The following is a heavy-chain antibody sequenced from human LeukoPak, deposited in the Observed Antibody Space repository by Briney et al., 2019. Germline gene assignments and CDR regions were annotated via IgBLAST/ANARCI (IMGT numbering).Heavy chain of an antibody. J-gene: IGHJ4*02. CDR1: GYTFTSYA. CDR2: INAGNGNT. V-gene: IGHV1-3*01. Sequence: ASVRVSCKASGYTFTSYAMHWVRQAPGQRLEWMGWINAGNGNTKYPQKFQGRVTITRDTSASTAYMELSSLRSEDTAVYYCARDRSYYDILTGDKHFDYWGQGTLVTVSS. D-gene: IGHD3-9*01. CDR3: ARDRSYYDILTGDKHFDY.